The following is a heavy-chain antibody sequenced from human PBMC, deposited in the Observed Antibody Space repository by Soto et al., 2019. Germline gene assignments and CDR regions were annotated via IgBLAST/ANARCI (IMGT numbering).Heavy chain of an antibody. CDR2: VYHNGLT. CDR3: ARDAALPGEADRFDS. J-gene: IGHJ4*02. D-gene: IGHD2-15*01. Sequence: SETLSLTCDVSGESIGSNVWWSWVRQPPGKGLEWIGEVYHNGLTDYNPSLRGRATMSADMSKNQFSLRVTSVTDADTAIYYCARDAALPGEADRFDSWGQGARVTVSS. CDR1: GESIGSNVW. V-gene: IGHV4-4*02.